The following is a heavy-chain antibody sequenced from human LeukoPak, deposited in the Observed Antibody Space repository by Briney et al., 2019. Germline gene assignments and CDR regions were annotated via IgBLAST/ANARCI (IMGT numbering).Heavy chain of an antibody. V-gene: IGHV3-64*01. CDR3: ARGFRYYGSGIDY. D-gene: IGHD3-10*01. CDR2: ISTNGGST. J-gene: IGHJ4*02. CDR1: GFTFSEYS. Sequence: GGSLRLSCAASGFTFSEYSMHWVRQAPGKGLEYVSAISTNGGSTYYANSVKGRFTISRDDPKNTLDLQMGSLRPEDMAVHYCARGFRYYGSGIDYWGQGTLVTVSS.